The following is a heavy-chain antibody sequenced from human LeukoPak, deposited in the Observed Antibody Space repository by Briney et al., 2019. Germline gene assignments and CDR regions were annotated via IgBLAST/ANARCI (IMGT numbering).Heavy chain of an antibody. CDR3: ATVSYYYDSSGHFDY. CDR1: GYTLTELS. J-gene: IGHJ4*02. Sequence: ASVKVSCKVSGYTLTELSMHWVRQAPGKGLEWMGGFDPEDGETIYAQKFHGRVTMTEDTSTDTAYMELSSLRSEDTAVYYCATVSYYYDSSGHFDYWGQGTLVTVSS. D-gene: IGHD3-22*01. CDR2: FDPEDGET. V-gene: IGHV1-24*01.